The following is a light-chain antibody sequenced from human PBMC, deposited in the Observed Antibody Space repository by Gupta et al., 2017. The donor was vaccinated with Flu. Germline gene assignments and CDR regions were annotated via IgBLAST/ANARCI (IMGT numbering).Light chain of an antibody. J-gene: IGKJ2*01. CDR3: QQYGASGYT. CDR1: QSISSNY. V-gene: IGKV3-20*01. CDR2: GAS. Sequence: EIVLTQSPGTLSLSAGERATLSCRASQSISSNYLAWYQHKAGQAPRLLIYGASSRATDIPDRFSGSGSGTDFTLTISRLEPEDFAVYYCQQYGASGYTSGQGSKLQMK.